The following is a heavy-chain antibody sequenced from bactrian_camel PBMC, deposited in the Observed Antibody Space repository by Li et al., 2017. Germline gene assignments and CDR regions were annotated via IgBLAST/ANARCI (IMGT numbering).Heavy chain of an antibody. Sequence: HVQLVESGGGLVQPGGSLRLSCASSGYHDSANYCLSWFRQAPGRERERVASIYTGDGTTNYADSVKDRFRISQDNAQNTIYLQMDNLKPEDTAMYYCGADPPATWCRPKASFGYLGQGTQVTVS. J-gene: IGHJ6*01. V-gene: IGHV3S1*01. CDR1: GYHDSANYC. CDR3: GADPPATWCRPKASFGY. D-gene: IGHD1*01. CDR2: IYTGDGTT.